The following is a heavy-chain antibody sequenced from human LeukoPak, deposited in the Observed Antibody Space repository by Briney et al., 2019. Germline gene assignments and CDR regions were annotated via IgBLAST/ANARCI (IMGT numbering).Heavy chain of an antibody. Sequence: GGSLRLSCVASGFTFSNYAMSWVRQAPGKGLEWVSAIVGSGATTYYADSVKGRFTISRDNSKNTLFLQMNGLRAEDTAVYYCAKWGDYDILTGYYDSDYWGQGALVTVSS. CDR1: GFTFSNYA. D-gene: IGHD3-9*01. V-gene: IGHV3-23*01. J-gene: IGHJ4*02. CDR3: AKWGDYDILTGYYDSDY. CDR2: IVGSGATT.